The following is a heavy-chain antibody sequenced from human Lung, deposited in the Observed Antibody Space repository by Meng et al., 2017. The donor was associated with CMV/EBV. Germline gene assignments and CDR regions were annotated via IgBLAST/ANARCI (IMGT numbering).Heavy chain of an antibody. CDR1: AYSFTGYY. V-gene: IGHV1-2*02. CDR2: INPNSDST. CDR3: ARGLHYYSDSSPKFDY. D-gene: IGHD3-22*01. Sequence: AYSFTGYYIHWVRQAPGQGLVWMGSINPNSDSTKYVQKFQGRVTVTSDTSISTAYMQLTRLRSDDTAVYYCARGLHYYSDSSPKFDYWGQGTLVTVSS. J-gene: IGHJ4*02.